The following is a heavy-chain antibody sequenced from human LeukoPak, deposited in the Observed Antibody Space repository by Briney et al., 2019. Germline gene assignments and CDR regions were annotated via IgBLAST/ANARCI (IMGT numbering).Heavy chain of an antibody. V-gene: IGHV1-69*13. J-gene: IGHJ4*02. CDR1: GGTFSSYA. CDR2: IIPIFGTA. CDR3: ARTNNLDGTDY. Sequence: ASVKVSCKASGGTFSSYAISGVRQAPGQGLEWMGGIIPIFGTANYAQKFQGRVTITADESTSTAYMELSSLRSEDTAVYYCARTNNLDGTDYWGQGTLVTVSS. D-gene: IGHD1-14*01.